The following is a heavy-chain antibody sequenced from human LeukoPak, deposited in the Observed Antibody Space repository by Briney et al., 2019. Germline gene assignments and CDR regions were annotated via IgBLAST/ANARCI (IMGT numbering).Heavy chain of an antibody. D-gene: IGHD5-12*01. J-gene: IGHJ4*02. CDR1: GYTFTDYY. CDR2: INANSGDT. CDR3: TRMHSAYDYAWNY. Sequence: ASVKVSCKASGYTFTDYYMHWVRQAPGQGIEWMGWINANSGDTNYAQKFQGRVTMTRDTSIRTAYMDLRSLRSDDTAVYYCTRMHSAYDYAWNYWGQGTLVTVSS. V-gene: IGHV1-2*02.